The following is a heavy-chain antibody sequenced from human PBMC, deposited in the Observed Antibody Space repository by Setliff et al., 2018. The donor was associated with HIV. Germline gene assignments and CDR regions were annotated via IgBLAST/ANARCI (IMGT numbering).Heavy chain of an antibody. D-gene: IGHD6-19*01. J-gene: IGHJ6*02. Sequence: GESLKISCKDSGYTFSNFWIAWVRQMPGKGLEWMGIIYPGNSDTTYSPSFQGQVTISADKSISTAYLQWSSLKASDTAMYYCAKHLSPGSGWYSKARGMDVWGQGTTVTVSS. CDR2: IYPGNSDT. CDR3: AKHLSPGSGWYSKARGMDV. V-gene: IGHV5-51*01. CDR1: GYTFSNFW.